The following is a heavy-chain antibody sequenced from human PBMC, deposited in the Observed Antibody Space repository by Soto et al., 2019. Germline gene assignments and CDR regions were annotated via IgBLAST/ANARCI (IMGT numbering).Heavy chain of an antibody. CDR2: INPSGGST. V-gene: IGHV1-46*01. J-gene: IGHJ3*02. CDR1: GYTFTSYY. Sequence: GASVKVSCKASGYTFTSYYMHWVRQAPGQGLEWMGIINPSGGSTSYAQKFQGRVTMTRDTSTSTVYMELSSLRSEDTAVYYCARAVDMESSGWNAYAFDIWGQGTMVTVSS. CDR3: ARAVDMESSGWNAYAFDI. D-gene: IGHD6-19*01.